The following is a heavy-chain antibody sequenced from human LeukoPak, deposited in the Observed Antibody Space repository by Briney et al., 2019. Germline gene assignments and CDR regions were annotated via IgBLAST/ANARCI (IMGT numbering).Heavy chain of an antibody. CDR2: IIPVFGTT. Sequence: SVKVSCKASGGTFSSYPISWVRQAPGQGLEWMGGIIPVFGTTTYAQKFQGRVTITADKSTTTAYMELSSLRSGDTAVYYCARVSGGSYTLDYWGQGTLVTVSS. V-gene: IGHV1-69*06. D-gene: IGHD1-26*01. J-gene: IGHJ4*02. CDR1: GGTFSSYP. CDR3: ARVSGGSYTLDY.